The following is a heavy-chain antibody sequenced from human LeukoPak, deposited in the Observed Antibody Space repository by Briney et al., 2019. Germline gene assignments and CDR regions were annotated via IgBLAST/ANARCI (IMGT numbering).Heavy chain of an antibody. J-gene: IGHJ4*02. Sequence: GGSLSLSCAVSGLSFTSYVMGWPRQAPGKGLEWVPSISSGGDSAHYADSVKGRFTISRDNSKNTLYLQMDGLRVEDTALYYCGTYFYGVARDASDCWGQGTLVTVSS. V-gene: IGHV3-23*01. CDR2: ISSGGDSA. CDR3: GTYFYGVARDASDC. CDR1: GLSFTSYV. D-gene: IGHD2/OR15-2a*01.